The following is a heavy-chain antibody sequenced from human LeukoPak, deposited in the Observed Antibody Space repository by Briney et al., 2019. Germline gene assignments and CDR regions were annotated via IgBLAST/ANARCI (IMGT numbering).Heavy chain of an antibody. J-gene: IGHJ6*03. CDR2: ISGSGGST. CDR1: GFTFSSYA. V-gene: IGHV3-23*01. D-gene: IGHD3-3*01. Sequence: GGSLRLSCAASGFTFSSYAMSWVRQAPGKGLEWVSAISGSGGSTYYADSVKGRFTISRDNSKNTLYLQMNSLRAEDTAVYYCAKDGEKGWAYDFWSGYSKAYHYYMDVWGKGTTVTVSS. CDR3: AKDGEKGWAYDFWSGYSKAYHYYMDV.